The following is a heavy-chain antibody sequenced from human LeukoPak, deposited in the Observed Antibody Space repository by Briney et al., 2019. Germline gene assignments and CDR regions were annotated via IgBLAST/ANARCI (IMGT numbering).Heavy chain of an antibody. J-gene: IGHJ5*02. CDR3: ARGSASTDYYYWFDP. CDR2: IYYNGGT. D-gene: IGHD3-22*01. CDR1: GGSISSGDHY. V-gene: IGHV4-31*03. Sequence: SETLSLTCTVSGGSISSGDHYWSWIRQHPGKGLEWIGYIYYNGGTYYNPSLKSRVTISVDTSENQFSLRLSSVTAADTAVYYCARGSASTDYYYWFDPWGQGTLVTVSS.